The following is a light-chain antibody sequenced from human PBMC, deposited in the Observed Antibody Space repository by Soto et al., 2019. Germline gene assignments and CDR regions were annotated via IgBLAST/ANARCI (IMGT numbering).Light chain of an antibody. CDR3: QQRSNWPPLIT. CDR1: QSVSSSY. J-gene: IGKJ5*01. V-gene: IGKV3D-20*02. CDR2: GAS. Sequence: VLSQSPGTLSLSPGERVTLSCRASQSVSSSYLAWYQQKPGQAPRLLIYGASSRATGIPARFSGSGSGTDFTLTISSLEPEDFAVYYCQQRSNWPPLITFGQGTRLE.